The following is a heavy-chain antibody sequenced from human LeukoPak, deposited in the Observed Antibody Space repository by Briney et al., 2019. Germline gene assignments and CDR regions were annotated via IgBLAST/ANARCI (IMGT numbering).Heavy chain of an antibody. CDR2: IIPIFGTA. J-gene: IGHJ4*02. V-gene: IGHV1-69*05. CDR3: ARASYYYDSSGYYY. Sequence: SVKVSCKASGGTFSNYAISWVRQAPGQGLEWMGRIIPIFGTANYAQKFQGRVTITTDESTSTAYMELSSLRSEDTAVYYCARASYYYDSSGYYYWGQGTLVTVSS. D-gene: IGHD3-22*01. CDR1: GGTFSNYA.